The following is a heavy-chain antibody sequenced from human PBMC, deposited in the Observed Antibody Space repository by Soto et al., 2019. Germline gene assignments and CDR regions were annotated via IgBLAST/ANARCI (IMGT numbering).Heavy chain of an antibody. CDR2: IIPIFGTA. J-gene: IGHJ5*02. CDR1: GGTFSSYA. CDR3: ARIHDSANYKFDP. D-gene: IGHD3-16*01. V-gene: IGHV1-69*13. Sequence: SVKVSCKASGGTFSSYAISWVRQAPGQGLEWMGGIIPIFGTANYAQKFQGRVTITADESTSTAYVELSSLRSEDTAVYYCARIHDSANYKFDPWGQGTLVPVSS.